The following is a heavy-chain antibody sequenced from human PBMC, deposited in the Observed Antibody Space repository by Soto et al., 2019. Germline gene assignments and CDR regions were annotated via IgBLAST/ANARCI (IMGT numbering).Heavy chain of an antibody. Sequence: SLRLSCAASGFTFSSYGMHWVRQAPGKGLEWVAVISYDGSNKYYADSVKGRFTISRDNSKNTLYLQMNSLRAEDTAVYYCAKDLYGGQLDYWGQGTLVTVSS. J-gene: IGHJ4*02. CDR3: AKDLYGGQLDY. CDR1: GFTFSSYG. D-gene: IGHD4-17*01. CDR2: ISYDGSNK. V-gene: IGHV3-30*18.